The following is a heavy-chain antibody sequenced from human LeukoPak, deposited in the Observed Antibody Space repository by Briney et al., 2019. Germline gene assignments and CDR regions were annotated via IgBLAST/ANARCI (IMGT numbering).Heavy chain of an antibody. V-gene: IGHV4-61*05. CDR2: IYYSGST. CDR3: ARAEEEDLDI. D-gene: IGHD2-15*01. J-gene: IGHJ3*02. CDR1: GGSISSSSYY. Sequence: SETLSLTCTVSGGSISSSSYYWGWIRQPPGKGLEWIGYIYYSGSTNYNPSLKSRVTISVDTSKNQFSLKLSSVTAADTAVYYCARAEEEDLDIWGQGTMVTVSS.